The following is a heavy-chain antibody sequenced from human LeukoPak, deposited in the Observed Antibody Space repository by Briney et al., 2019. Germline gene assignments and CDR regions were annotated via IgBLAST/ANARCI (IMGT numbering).Heavy chain of an antibody. D-gene: IGHD5-24*01. CDR1: GFIFSDYY. V-gene: IGHV3-11*05. J-gene: IGHJ4*02. Sequence: GGSLRLSCEASGFIFSDYYMSWIGQAPGKGLEWVSYISSSSSYKNYADSAKGRFTISRDDPKNSLYLQMNSLRAEDTAVYYCARASMRMATAGLVDYWGQGTLVTVSS. CDR3: ARASMRMATAGLVDY. CDR2: ISSSSSYK.